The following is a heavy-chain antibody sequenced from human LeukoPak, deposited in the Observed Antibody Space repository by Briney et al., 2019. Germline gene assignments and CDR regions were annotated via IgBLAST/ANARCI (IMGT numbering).Heavy chain of an antibody. CDR2: INPNSGGT. D-gene: IGHD3-22*01. J-gene: IGHJ3*02. Sequence: LRASVKVSCKASGYTFTGYYMHRVRQAPGQGLEWMGWINPNSGGTNYAQKFQGRVTMTRDTSISTAYMELSRLRSDDTAVYYCARGRAPYYYDSSGWYDAFDIWGQGTMVTVSS. CDR1: GYTFTGYY. CDR3: ARGRAPYYYDSSGWYDAFDI. V-gene: IGHV1-2*02.